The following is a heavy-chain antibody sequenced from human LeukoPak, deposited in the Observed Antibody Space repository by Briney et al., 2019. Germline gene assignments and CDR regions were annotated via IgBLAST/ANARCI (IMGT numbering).Heavy chain of an antibody. CDR1: GGSISSGDYY. D-gene: IGHD4-17*01. Sequence: SQTLYHTCTVSGGSISSGDYYWSWIRQPPGKGLEWIGYIYYSGSTYYNPSLKSRVTISVDTSKNQFSLKLSSVTAADTAVYYCASYYGDSSLVDYWGQGTLVTVSS. CDR2: IYYSGST. V-gene: IGHV4-30-4*01. CDR3: ASYYGDSSLVDY. J-gene: IGHJ4*02.